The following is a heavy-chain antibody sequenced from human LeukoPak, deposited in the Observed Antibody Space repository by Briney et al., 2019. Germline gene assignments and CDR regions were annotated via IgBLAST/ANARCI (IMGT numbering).Heavy chain of an antibody. CDR1: GFTFSSYW. J-gene: IGHJ5*02. CDR3: IRDFRSADL. Sequence: GGSLRLSCAASGFTFSSYWMHWVRQVPGKGLVWVSRINSDGTSTTYADSVKGRFTISRDNAKNTLYLEMNSLSVEDTATYYCIRDFRSADLWGQGTLVTVTS. CDR2: INSDGTST. V-gene: IGHV3-74*01.